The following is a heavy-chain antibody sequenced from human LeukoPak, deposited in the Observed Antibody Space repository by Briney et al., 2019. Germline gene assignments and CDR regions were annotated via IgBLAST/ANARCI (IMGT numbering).Heavy chain of an antibody. D-gene: IGHD6-6*01. CDR3: ATHRRGSSGFYFDY. Sequence: PGGSLRLSCAASGFTFSSYAMSWVRQAPGKGLEWVSAISGSGGSTYYADSVKGRFTISRDNSKNTLYLQMNSLGAEDTAVYYCATHRRGSSGFYFDYWGQGTLVTVSS. CDR1: GFTFSSYA. CDR2: ISGSGGST. J-gene: IGHJ4*02. V-gene: IGHV3-23*01.